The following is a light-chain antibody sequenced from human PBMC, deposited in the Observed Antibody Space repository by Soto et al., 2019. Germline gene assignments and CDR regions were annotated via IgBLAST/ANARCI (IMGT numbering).Light chain of an antibody. CDR2: DDS. J-gene: IGLJ1*01. Sequence: SYELTQPSSVSVAPGQTASITCGGNNIGSKGVHWYQQKPGQAPVVVIYDDSDRPSGIPERFSGSNSGNTATLTISRVEAGDEADYYCQVWDSDSDQYVFGGGTKVTVL. V-gene: IGLV3-21*02. CDR1: NIGSKG. CDR3: QVWDSDSDQYV.